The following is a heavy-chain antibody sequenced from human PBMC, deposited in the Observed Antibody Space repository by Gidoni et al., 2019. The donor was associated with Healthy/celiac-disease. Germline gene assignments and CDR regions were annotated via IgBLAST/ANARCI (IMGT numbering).Heavy chain of an antibody. CDR3: ARDLKGDYVWGSYRYRDY. V-gene: IGHV3-48*04. CDR1: GFTFSSSR. D-gene: IGHD3-16*02. CDR2: ISSSSSTI. J-gene: IGHJ4*02. Sequence: EVQLVEFGGGLVLPGGSLSLSCAVSGFTFSSSRMNWVRQAPGKGREWVSYISSSSSTIYYAASVKGRFTISRDNTKNSLYLQMNSLRAEDTAVYYCARDLKGDYVWGSYRYRDYWGQGTLVTVSS.